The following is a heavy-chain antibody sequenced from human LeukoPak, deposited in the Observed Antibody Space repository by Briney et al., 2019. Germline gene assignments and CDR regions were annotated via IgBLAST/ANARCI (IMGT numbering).Heavy chain of an antibody. D-gene: IGHD6-13*01. CDR3: AKDIEIAAGEYFQH. Sequence: GGSLRLSCAASGFIFSRFGMHWVRQAPGKGLEWVAVLSDGGSHEWFADSVKGRFTISRDNSKSTLYLQMNSLRAEDTAVYCAKDIEIAAGEYFQHWGQGTLVTVSS. CDR2: LSDGGSHE. J-gene: IGHJ1*01. V-gene: IGHV3-30*18. CDR1: GFIFSRFG.